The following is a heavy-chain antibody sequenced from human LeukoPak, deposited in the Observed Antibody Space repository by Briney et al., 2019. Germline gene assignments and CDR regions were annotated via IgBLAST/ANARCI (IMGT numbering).Heavy chain of an antibody. D-gene: IGHD1-26*01. CDR1: GFTVSSNY. CDR2: FYYTGST. CDR3: ARRSGTYHAFDI. J-gene: IGHJ3*02. V-gene: IGHV4-39*01. Sequence: GSLRLSCAASGFTVSSNYMSWVRQPPGKGLEWIGSFYYTGSTFYSPSLKSRVTISVDTSKNQFSLKLSSVTAADTAVYYCARRSGTYHAFDIWGQGTMVTVSS.